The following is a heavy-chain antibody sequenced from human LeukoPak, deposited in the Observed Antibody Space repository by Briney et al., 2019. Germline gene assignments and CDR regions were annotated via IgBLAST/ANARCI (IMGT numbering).Heavy chain of an antibody. D-gene: IGHD3-10*01. Sequence: GGSLRLSCTASGFTFNNYAMNWVRQAPGKGLEWVSAISSSGGSYYADSVKGRFTISRDNSKNTLYLQMNSLRAEDTAVYYCARDSRFGETYFDYWGQGTLVTVSS. CDR1: GFTFNNYA. CDR3: ARDSRFGETYFDY. V-gene: IGHV3-23*01. J-gene: IGHJ4*02. CDR2: ISSSGGS.